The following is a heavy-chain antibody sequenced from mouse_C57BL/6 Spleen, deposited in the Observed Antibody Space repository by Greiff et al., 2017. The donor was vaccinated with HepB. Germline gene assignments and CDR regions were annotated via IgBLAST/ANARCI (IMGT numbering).Heavy chain of an antibody. CDR2: ISSGGSYT. Sequence: EVKLVESGGDLVKPGGSLKLSRAASGFTFSSYGMSWVRQTPDKRLEWVATISSGGSYTYYPDSVKGRFTISRDNAKNTLYLQMSSLKSEDTAMYYCARRETGTDYWGQGTTLTVSS. J-gene: IGHJ2*01. D-gene: IGHD4-1*01. V-gene: IGHV5-6*02. CDR3: ARRETGTDY. CDR1: GFTFSSYG.